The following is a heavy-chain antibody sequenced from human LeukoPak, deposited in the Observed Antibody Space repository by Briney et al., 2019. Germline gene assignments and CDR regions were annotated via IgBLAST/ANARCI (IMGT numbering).Heavy chain of an antibody. J-gene: IGHJ4*02. CDR2: ISGSGGST. CDR1: GFTFSSYA. CDR3: AKAEGYDYVWGSYREQKIYYFDY. D-gene: IGHD3-16*02. Sequence: GGSLRLSCAASGFTFSSYAMSWVRQAPGKGLEWVSAISGSGGSTYYADSVKGRFTISRDNSKNTLYLQMNSLRAEDTAVYYCAKAEGYDYVWGSYREQKIYYFDYWGQGTLVTVSS. V-gene: IGHV3-23*01.